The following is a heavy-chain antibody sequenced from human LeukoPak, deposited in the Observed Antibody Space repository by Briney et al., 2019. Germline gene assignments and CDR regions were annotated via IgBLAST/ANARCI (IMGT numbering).Heavy chain of an antibody. J-gene: IGHJ4*02. V-gene: IGHV3-48*04. D-gene: IGHD4-11*01. CDR1: GFTFSSYS. Sequence: GGSLRLSCAASGFTFSSYSMNWVRQAPGKGLEWVSYISSPSSPINYADSVKGRFTISRDNAKDSLYLQMNSLRAEDTAVYYCARERLPDDYWGQGTLVTVSS. CDR3: ARERLPDDY. CDR2: ISSPSSPI.